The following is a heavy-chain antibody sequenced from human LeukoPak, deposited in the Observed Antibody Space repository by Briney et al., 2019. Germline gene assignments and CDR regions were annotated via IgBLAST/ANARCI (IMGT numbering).Heavy chain of an antibody. CDR2: IIPIFGTA. V-gene: IGHV1-69*01. CDR1: GGTFSSYA. CDR3: ASRLDTAMVSYYFDY. D-gene: IGHD5-18*01. Sequence: SVKVSCKASGGTFSSYAISWVRQAPGQGLEWMGGIIPIFGTANYAQKFQGRVTITADESTSTAYMELSGLRSEDTAVYYCASRLDTAMVSYYFDYWGQGTLVTVSS. J-gene: IGHJ4*02.